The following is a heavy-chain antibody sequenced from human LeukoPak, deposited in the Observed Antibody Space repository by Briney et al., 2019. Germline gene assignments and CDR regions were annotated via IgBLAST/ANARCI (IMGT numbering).Heavy chain of an antibody. V-gene: IGHV4-34*01. CDR1: GGSFSAFV. CDR2: INHSGST. Sequence: SETLSLTCTVSGGSFSAFVWSWIRQPPGKGLEWIGEINHSGSTNYNPSLKSRVTISVDTSKNQFSLKLSSVTAADTAVYYCARDSGGYFDYWGQGTLVTVSS. D-gene: IGHD3-16*01. CDR3: ARDSGGYFDY. J-gene: IGHJ4*02.